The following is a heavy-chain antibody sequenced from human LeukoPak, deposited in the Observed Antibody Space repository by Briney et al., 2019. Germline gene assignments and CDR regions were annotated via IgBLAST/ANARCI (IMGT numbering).Heavy chain of an antibody. Sequence: GGSLRLSCEASGFTFSTSAMIGVRQPPGKGLEWVSGVFPSGGEIHYADSVRGRFTISRDNSKSTLSLQMNSLRAEDTAIYYCATYRQVLLPFESWGQGTLVTVSS. CDR3: ATYRQVLLPFES. V-gene: IGHV3-23*01. CDR1: GFTFSTSA. J-gene: IGHJ4*02. CDR2: VFPSGGEI. D-gene: IGHD2-8*02.